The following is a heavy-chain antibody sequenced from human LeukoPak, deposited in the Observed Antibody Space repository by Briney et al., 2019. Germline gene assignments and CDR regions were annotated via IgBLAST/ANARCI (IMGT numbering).Heavy chain of an antibody. D-gene: IGHD1-26*01. CDR1: GFTFDDHG. J-gene: IGHJ4*02. CDR3: ARVQVREWELRHATFDY. V-gene: IGHV3-20*04. CDR2: IKWDGGST. Sequence: PGGSLRLSCAASGFTFDDHGMTWVRQAPGKGLEWVSGIKWDGGSTGYAESVEGRFTISRDNAKNSLYLQMNSLRVEDTAVYYCARVQVREWELRHATFDYWGQGTLVTVSS.